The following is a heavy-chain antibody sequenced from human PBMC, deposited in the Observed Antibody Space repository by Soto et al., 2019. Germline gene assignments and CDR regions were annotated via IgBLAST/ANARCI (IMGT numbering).Heavy chain of an antibody. CDR2: IIPIFGTA. Sequence: ASVKVSCKASGGTFSSYAISWVRQAPGQGLEWMGGIIPIFGTANYAQKFQGRVTITADESTSTAYMELSSLRSEDTAVYYCARALETVRGVIVQYYYYYGMDVWGQGTTVTVSS. J-gene: IGHJ6*02. D-gene: IGHD3-16*02. CDR1: GGTFSSYA. V-gene: IGHV1-69*13. CDR3: ARALETVRGVIVQYYYYYGMDV.